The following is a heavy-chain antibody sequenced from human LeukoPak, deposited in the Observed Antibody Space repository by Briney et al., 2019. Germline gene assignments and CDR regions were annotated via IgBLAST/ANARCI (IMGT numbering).Heavy chain of an antibody. Sequence: GGSLRLSCAASGFTFSSYSMNWVRQAPGKGLEWVSYISRSSSTIYYADSVKGRFTISRDNAKNSLYLQMNSLRAEDTAVYYCARQWLVPIDYWGQGTLVTVSS. D-gene: IGHD6-19*01. V-gene: IGHV3-48*04. CDR2: ISRSSSTI. J-gene: IGHJ4*02. CDR3: ARQWLVPIDY. CDR1: GFTFSSYS.